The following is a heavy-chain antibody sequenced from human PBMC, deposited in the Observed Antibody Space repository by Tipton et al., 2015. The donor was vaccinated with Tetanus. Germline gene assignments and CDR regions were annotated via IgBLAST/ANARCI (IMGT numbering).Heavy chain of an antibody. J-gene: IGHJ4*02. CDR1: GGLITTGGYS. D-gene: IGHD5-12*01. CDR2: IYQTDST. V-gene: IGHV4-30-2*01. CDR3: VRGRGLGAYSFGFEH. Sequence: TLSLTCTVSGGLITTGGYSWGWIRQLPGQGLEWLGYIYQTDSTYYNPSVTSRLTLSLQMSKNQVSLKLISVTAADTAVYYCVRGRGLGAYSFGFEHWGQGALVTVSS.